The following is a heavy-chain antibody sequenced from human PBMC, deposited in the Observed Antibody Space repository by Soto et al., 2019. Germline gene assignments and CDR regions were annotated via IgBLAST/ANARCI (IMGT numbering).Heavy chain of an antibody. Sequence: SETLSLTCTVSGGSIFSDDWTWIRQPPGKGLEWIGYISRGGSSRYAPSLKGRVTFSTDTSKNQVSLKLTYVTVADTAVYYCARGYWFDPWGPGTLVTVSS. J-gene: IGHJ5*02. CDR1: GGSIFSDD. CDR2: ISRGGSS. V-gene: IGHV4-59*01. CDR3: ARGYWFDP.